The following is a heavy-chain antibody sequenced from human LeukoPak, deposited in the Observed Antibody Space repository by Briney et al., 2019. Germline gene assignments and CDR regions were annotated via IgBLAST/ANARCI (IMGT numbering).Heavy chain of an antibody. CDR1: GFTFSSYW. J-gene: IGHJ4*02. V-gene: IGHV3-7*01. D-gene: IGHD6-19*01. CDR2: IKQDGSGK. Sequence: GGSLRLSRAASGFTFSSYWMSWVRQAPGKGLEWVANIKQDGSGKYYVDSVKGRFTISRDNAKNSLYLQMNSLRAEDTAVYYCARVDWLVLWARWGQGTLVTVSS. CDR3: ARVDWLVLWAR.